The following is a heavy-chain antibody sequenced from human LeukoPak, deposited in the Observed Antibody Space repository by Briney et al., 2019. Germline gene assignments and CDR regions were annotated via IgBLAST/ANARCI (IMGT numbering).Heavy chain of an antibody. D-gene: IGHD3-3*01. J-gene: IGHJ4*02. CDR1: GYSISNGYY. CDR3: ARGAEYYAIWRGYAGYSDY. Sequence: PSETLSLTCTVSGYSISNGYYWGWIRQPPGKGLEWVGSIYHRGSTYYNPSLRSRVTISLDRSKKKFSLKLTSVTAADTAVYFCARGAEYYAIWRGYAGYSDYWGQGISVTVSS. V-gene: IGHV4-38-2*02. CDR2: IYHRGST.